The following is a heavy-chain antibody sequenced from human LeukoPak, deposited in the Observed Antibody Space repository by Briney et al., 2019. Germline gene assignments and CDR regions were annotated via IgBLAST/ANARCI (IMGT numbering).Heavy chain of an antibody. CDR1: GFIFSTYD. CDR2: ILYDGSSE. D-gene: IGHD5-24*01. Sequence: GGSLRLSCAASGFIFSTYDMHWVRQAPGKGLEWVAIILYDGSSEYYADSVKGRFTVSRDNSRNTLYLQMNSLRPEDTAVYYCAKVKMATVQVYGMDVWGQGTTVTVSS. V-gene: IGHV3-30*02. CDR3: AKVKMATVQVYGMDV. J-gene: IGHJ6*02.